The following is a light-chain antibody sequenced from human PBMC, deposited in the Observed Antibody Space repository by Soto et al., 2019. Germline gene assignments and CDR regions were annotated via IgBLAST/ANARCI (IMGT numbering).Light chain of an antibody. CDR3: QSYDSSLSRYV. J-gene: IGLJ1*01. Sequence: QSVLTQPPSVSGAPGQRVTISCTGSSSNIGAGYDVHWYQQLPGTAPKLLIYGNSNRPSGVPDRFSGSKSGTSASLAITGLQAEDLADYYCQSYDSSLSRYVLGTGTRVTVL. CDR2: GNS. CDR1: SSNIGAGYD. V-gene: IGLV1-40*01.